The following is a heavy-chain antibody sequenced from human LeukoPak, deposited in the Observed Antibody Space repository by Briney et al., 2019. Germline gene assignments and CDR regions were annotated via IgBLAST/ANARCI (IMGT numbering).Heavy chain of an antibody. V-gene: IGHV4-39*07. CDR3: AREGLVRGVMEGG. Sequence: SETLSLTCTVSGGSISSSSYYWGWIRQPPGKGLEWIGSTYYSGSTYYNPSLKSRVTISVDTSKNQFSLKLSSVTAADTAVYYCAREGLVRGVMEGGWGQGTLVTVSS. CDR1: GGSISSSSYY. D-gene: IGHD3-10*01. CDR2: TYYSGST. J-gene: IGHJ4*02.